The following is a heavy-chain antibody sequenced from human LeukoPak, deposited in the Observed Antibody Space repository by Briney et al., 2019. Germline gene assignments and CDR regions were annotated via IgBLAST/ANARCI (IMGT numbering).Heavy chain of an antibody. V-gene: IGHV4-31*03. CDR2: IHPSGML. Sequence: PSETLSLTCTVFGASFNSDDQYWNWIRQSPGKGLEWIGSIHPSGMLCNNPSLESRVTMSRDTSKNQFSLNLNSVTAADTAVYFCSRGLDSRKLGYWGQGILVTVSS. CDR3: SRGLDSRKLGY. D-gene: IGHD3-22*01. J-gene: IGHJ4*02. CDR1: GASFNSDDQY.